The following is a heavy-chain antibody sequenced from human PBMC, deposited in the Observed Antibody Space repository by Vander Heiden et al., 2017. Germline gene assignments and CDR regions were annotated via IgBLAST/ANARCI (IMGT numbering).Heavy chain of an antibody. D-gene: IGHD1-26*01. V-gene: IGHV3-33*01. Sequence: QVQLVESGGGVVQHGRSRRLSCAASGFTFTSYAMHWVRQAPGKGLEWVAIIRYDGSNKYYADSVKGRFTISRDTSNNTLYLQMNSLRVEDTAVYYCARDRGTRHWYFDFWGRGTLVTVSS. CDR1: GFTFTSYA. CDR2: IRYDGSNK. CDR3: ARDRGTRHWYFDF. J-gene: IGHJ2*01.